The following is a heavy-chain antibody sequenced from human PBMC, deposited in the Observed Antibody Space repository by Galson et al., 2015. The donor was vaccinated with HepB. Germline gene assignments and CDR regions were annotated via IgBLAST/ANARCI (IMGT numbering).Heavy chain of an antibody. CDR2: IYPGDSDT. J-gene: IGHJ3*02. CDR1: GYSFPYSFGTYW. Sequence: QSGAEVKKPGESLKISCKGSGYSFPYSFGTYWIGWVRQMPGKGLEWMGIIYPGDSDTRYSPSFQGQVTISVDKSISTAYLQWSSLKASDTAMYYCARRGAYGDADAFDIWGQGTVVTVSS. CDR3: ARRGAYGDADAFDI. V-gene: IGHV5-51*03. D-gene: IGHD4-17*01.